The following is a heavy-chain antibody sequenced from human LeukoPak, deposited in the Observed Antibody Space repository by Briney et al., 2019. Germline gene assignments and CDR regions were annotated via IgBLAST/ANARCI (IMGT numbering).Heavy chain of an antibody. CDR2: FNPNSGGT. D-gene: IGHD6-13*01. Sequence: GASVKVSCKASGYTFTGYYMHWVRQAPGQGLEWMGWFNPNSGGTNYAQKFQGRVTMTRDASISTAYMELSRLISDDTAVFYCARGPRAGSQFDYWGQGTLVTVSS. CDR3: ARGPRAGSQFDY. V-gene: IGHV1-2*02. J-gene: IGHJ4*02. CDR1: GYTFTGYY.